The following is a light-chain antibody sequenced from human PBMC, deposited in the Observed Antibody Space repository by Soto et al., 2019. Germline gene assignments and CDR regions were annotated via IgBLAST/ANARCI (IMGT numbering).Light chain of an antibody. CDR1: QSVSSN. Sequence: EIVMTQSPATLSVSPGERATLSCRASQSVSSNLAWHQQKPGQAPRILMYDASTRATGIPARFSGSGSGKEFTLTISSLQSEDFAVYYCQQYHNWPITFGQGTRLEIK. CDR2: DAS. J-gene: IGKJ5*01. V-gene: IGKV3-15*01. CDR3: QQYHNWPIT.